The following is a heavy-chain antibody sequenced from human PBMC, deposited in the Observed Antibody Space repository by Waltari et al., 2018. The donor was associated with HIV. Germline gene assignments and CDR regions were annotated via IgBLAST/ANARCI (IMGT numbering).Heavy chain of an antibody. CDR2: INYSRTT. CDR3: ARPLWPAENDYLTGYRIPKDHDALDV. V-gene: IGHV4-34*01. CDR1: GGSFGGYY. D-gene: IGHD3-9*01. Sequence: QVRLQQWGTGQLKPSETLSLTCAVPGGSFGGYYCNCTRHAPWPGPEWIGEINYSRTTNYNPSLKSRVTLSVDTSKNQFSLKLSSVPAADTAVYYCARPLWPAENDYLTGYRIPKDHDALDVWGQGTVVIVSS. J-gene: IGHJ3*01.